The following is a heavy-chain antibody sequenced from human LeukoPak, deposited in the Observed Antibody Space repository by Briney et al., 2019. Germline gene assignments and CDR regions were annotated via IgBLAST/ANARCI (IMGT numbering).Heavy chain of an antibody. D-gene: IGHD5-18*01. CDR1: VSTLSDYY. J-gene: IGHJ6*02. Sequence: PGRSLRLTSAASVSTLSDYYTSSISHAPGNRGQCASYIISISRYTNYADSVKGRFTISRDNAKNSLYLQMNGLGAEDTAVYYCARDGAWIQLWLPIYYYYGMDVWGQGTTVTVSS. CDR3: ARDGAWIQLWLPIYYYYGMDV. V-gene: IGHV3-11*06. CDR2: IISISRYT.